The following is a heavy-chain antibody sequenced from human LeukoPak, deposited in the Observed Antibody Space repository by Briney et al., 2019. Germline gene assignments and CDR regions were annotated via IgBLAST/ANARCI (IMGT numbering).Heavy chain of an antibody. CDR1: GFTFSSFA. J-gene: IGHJ4*02. CDR3: AKGRSGSYPLLDY. D-gene: IGHD1-26*01. CDR2: ISASGGGR. Sequence: GGSLRLSCAASGFTFSSFAMSWVRQAPGKGLEWVSSISASGGGRYYADSVKGPFTISRDNSRNTLYLQMISLRAEDTAVYYCAKGRSGSYPLLDYWGQGTLVTVSS. V-gene: IGHV3-23*01.